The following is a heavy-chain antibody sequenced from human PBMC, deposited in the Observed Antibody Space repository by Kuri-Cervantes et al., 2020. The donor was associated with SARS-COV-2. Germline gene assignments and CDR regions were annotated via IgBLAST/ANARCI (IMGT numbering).Heavy chain of an antibody. CDR1: GYTLTELS. J-gene: IGHJ6*03. V-gene: IGHV1-24*01. Sequence: ASVKVSCKVSGYTLTELSMHWVRQAPGKGLEWMGGFDPEDGETIYAQKFQGRVTMTEDTSTDTAYMELSSLRSEDTAVYYCARDLGDSSSSLELNYYYYYYMDVWGKGTTVTVSS. D-gene: IGHD6-13*01. CDR3: ARDLGDSSSSLELNYYYYYYMDV. CDR2: FDPEDGET.